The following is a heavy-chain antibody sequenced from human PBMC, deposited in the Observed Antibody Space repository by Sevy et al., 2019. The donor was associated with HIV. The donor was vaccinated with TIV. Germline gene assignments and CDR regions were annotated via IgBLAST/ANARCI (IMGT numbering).Heavy chain of an antibody. J-gene: IGHJ4*02. CDR2: INHSGST. CDR3: ARGRYSSSWYKDRRLHTQGGNLDY. V-gene: IGHV4-34*01. CDR1: GGSFSGYY. D-gene: IGHD6-13*01. Sequence: ETLSLTCAAYGGSFSGYYWSWIRQPPGKGLEWIGEINHSGSTNYNPSLKSRVTISVDTSKNQFSLKLSSVTAADTAVYYCARGRYSSSWYKDRRLHTQGGNLDYWGQGTLVTVSS.